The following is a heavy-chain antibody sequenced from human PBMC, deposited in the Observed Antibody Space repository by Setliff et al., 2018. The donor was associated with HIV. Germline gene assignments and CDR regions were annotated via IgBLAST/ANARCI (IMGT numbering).Heavy chain of an antibody. Sequence: SETLSLTCTVSGGSISSSSHYWGWIRQPPGKGLEWIGSIYYSGGTYYNPSLKSRVTISVDKSKNQFSLKLSSVTAADTAVYYCAREDWRRDYLDYWGQGTLVTVSS. V-gene: IGHV4-39*07. D-gene: IGHD3-9*01. J-gene: IGHJ4*02. CDR1: GGSISSSSHY. CDR3: AREDWRRDYLDY. CDR2: IYYSGGT.